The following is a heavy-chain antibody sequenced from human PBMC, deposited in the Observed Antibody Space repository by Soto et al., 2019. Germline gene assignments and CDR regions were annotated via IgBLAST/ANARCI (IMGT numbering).Heavy chain of an antibody. V-gene: IGHV4-39*01. CDR3: ASRYGPSEFDH. CDR1: GDSISSSSYY. D-gene: IGHD3-9*01. Sequence: QLQLEESGPGLVKSSETLSLTCSVSGDSISSSSYYWGWIRQSPGEVLEWIGNIHGNGGTQYNPSLSRRVIISVDTSANQFSLRLTSVTAADTAVYYCASRYGPSEFDHWGQGSLVTVSS. J-gene: IGHJ4*02. CDR2: IHGNGGT.